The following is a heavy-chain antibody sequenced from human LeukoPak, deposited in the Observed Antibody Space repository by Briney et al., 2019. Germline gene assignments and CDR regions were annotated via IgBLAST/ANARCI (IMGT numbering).Heavy chain of an antibody. CDR1: GFTVSSSY. Sequence: PGRSLRLSCAASGFTVSSSYMYWVRQAPGKGLEWVSVIYSGDSTYYADSVRGRFTISRDNSKNTLYLQMNSLRAEDTAVYYCVRDASSTQSSGSWFDPWGQGTLVSVSS. J-gene: IGHJ5*02. CDR3: VRDASSTQSSGSWFDP. D-gene: IGHD2-2*01. CDR2: IYSGDST. V-gene: IGHV3-53*01.